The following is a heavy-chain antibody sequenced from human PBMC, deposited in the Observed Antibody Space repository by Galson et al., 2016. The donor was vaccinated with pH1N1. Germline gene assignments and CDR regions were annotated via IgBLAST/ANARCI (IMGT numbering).Heavy chain of an antibody. CDR3: ARRGIGEFLYYFDS. J-gene: IGHJ4*02. CDR1: GGSISSSSYY. Sequence: ETLSLTCTVSGGSISSSSYYWDWIRQPPGKGLEWIGSIYYSGSTYYNPPLKSRVTISVDTSKNQFSLKLSSVTAAYTAVYYCARRGIGEFLYYFDSWGQGTLVTVSS. CDR2: IYYSGST. D-gene: IGHD3-10*01. V-gene: IGHV4-39*01.